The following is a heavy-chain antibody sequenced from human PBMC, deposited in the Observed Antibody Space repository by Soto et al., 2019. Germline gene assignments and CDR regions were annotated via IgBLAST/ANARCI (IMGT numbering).Heavy chain of an antibody. D-gene: IGHD5-18*01. CDR3: ARDGSTSWYSYDYHGMDV. V-gene: IGHV3-7*05. CDR2: INQHGSEK. CDR1: GFTFRTYW. Sequence: EVQLVESGGGLVQPGGSLRLSCGASGFTFRTYWLSWVRQVPGKGLEWVANINQHGSEKNYVDSVKGRLTISRDNAKNSLHLQMISLRAEDTALYYCARDGSTSWYSYDYHGMDVWGQGTTVTVSS. J-gene: IGHJ6*02.